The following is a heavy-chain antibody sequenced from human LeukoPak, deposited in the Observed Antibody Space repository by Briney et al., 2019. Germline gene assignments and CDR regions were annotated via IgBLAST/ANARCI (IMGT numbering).Heavy chain of an antibody. Sequence: GGSLRLSCAASGLTFSSYAMSWVRPAAGKGLEWGSAISGSGGSTYYADSVKGRFTISRDNSKNTLYLQMNSLRAEDTAVYYCAKESCSGGSCYSDYWGQGTLVTVSS. CDR2: ISGSGGST. CDR3: AKESCSGGSCYSDY. J-gene: IGHJ4*02. CDR1: GLTFSSYA. V-gene: IGHV3-23*01. D-gene: IGHD2-15*01.